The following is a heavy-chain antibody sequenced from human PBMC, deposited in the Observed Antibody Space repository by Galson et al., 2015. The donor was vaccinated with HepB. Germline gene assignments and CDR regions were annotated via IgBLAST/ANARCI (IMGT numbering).Heavy chain of an antibody. CDR2: IYYSGST. CDR3: ARRRPTANGAGSRFDP. CDR1: GGSISSYY. V-gene: IGHV4-59*08. D-gene: IGHD1-26*01. Sequence: SETLSLTCTVSGGSISSYYWSWIRQPPGKGLEWIGYIYYSGSTNYNPSLKSRVTISVDTSKNQFSLKLSSVTAADTAVYYCARRRPTANGAGSRFDPWGQGTLVTVSS. J-gene: IGHJ5*02.